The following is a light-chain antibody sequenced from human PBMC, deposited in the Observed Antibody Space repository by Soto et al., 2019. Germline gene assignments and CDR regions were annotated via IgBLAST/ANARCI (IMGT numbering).Light chain of an antibody. CDR1: QDIRGA. CDR2: DVS. J-gene: IGKJ5*01. Sequence: IQVTQSPSSLSASVGDRVTITCRASQDIRGALAWYQQKPGKAPKLLIYDVSTLESGVPSRFSGSGSGTEFTLTISSLQPEDFGTYYCQQFNSYPITFGHGTRLEIK. V-gene: IGKV1-13*02. CDR3: QQFNSYPIT.